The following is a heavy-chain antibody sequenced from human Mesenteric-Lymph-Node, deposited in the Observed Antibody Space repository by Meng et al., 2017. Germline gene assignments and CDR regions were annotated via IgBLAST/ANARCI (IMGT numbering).Heavy chain of an antibody. D-gene: IGHD6-13*01. CDR2: IYHSGST. CDR3: ARSEDSWSGDFDY. V-gene: IGHV4-4*02. Sequence: VLLQRWGAGLLKPSGTLSLTCAVSGGSISSSNWWSWVRQPPGKGLEWIGEIYHSGSTNYNPSLKSRVTISVDKSKNQFSLKLSSVTAADTAVYYCARSEDSWSGDFDYWGQGTLVTVSS. J-gene: IGHJ4*02. CDR1: GGSISSSNW.